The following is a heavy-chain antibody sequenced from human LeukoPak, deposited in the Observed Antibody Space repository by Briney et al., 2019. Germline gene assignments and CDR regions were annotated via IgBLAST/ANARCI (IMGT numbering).Heavy chain of an antibody. CDR2: ISYDGSNK. V-gene: IGHV3-30*04. J-gene: IGHJ4*02. CDR1: GFTFGSYA. CDR3: AKSSSWYKPTEYYFDY. D-gene: IGHD6-13*01. Sequence: GGSLRLSCAASGFTFGSYAMHWVRQAPGKGLEWVAVISYDGSNKYYADSVKGRFTISRDNSKNTLYLQMNSLRAEDTAVYYCAKSSSWYKPTEYYFDYWGQGTLVTVSS.